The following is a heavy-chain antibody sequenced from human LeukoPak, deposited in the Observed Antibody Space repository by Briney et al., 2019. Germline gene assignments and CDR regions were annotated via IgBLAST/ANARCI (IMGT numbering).Heavy chain of an antibody. D-gene: IGHD1-1*01. J-gene: IGHJ4*02. CDR2: IHISGKT. Sequence: SETLSLTCTVSGGSISSYYWNWIRQPAGKGLEWIGRIHISGKTNYNPSLRATMSVDASTNQFSLKLSSVTAADTAVYYCARDPGLERPGGVSFDYWGQGSLVIVSS. CDR3: ARDPGLERPGGVSFDY. CDR1: GGSISSYY. V-gene: IGHV4-4*07.